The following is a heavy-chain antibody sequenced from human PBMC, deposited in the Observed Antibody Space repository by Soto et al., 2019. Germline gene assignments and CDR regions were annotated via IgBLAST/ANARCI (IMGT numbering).Heavy chain of an antibody. Sequence: VQLVESGGMLVQPGGSLRLSCAASGLTLSTSSMNWVRQAPGKGLEWISYIRRHTSVTAYADSVKGRFTISRDSAKNSLYLQMDSLRVEDTAVYYCGKVADSGDYTVDRWGQGTVVTVSS. CDR3: GKVADSGDYTVDR. CDR1: GLTLSTSS. CDR2: IRRHTSVT. D-gene: IGHD3-22*01. J-gene: IGHJ5*02. V-gene: IGHV3-48*01.